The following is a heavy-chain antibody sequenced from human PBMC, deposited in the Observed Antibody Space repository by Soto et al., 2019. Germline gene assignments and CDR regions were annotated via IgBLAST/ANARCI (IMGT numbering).Heavy chain of an antibody. CDR3: ARELRAPVARVVIPYYYFDY. CDR1: GGSISSYY. Sequence: QVQLQESGPGLVKPSETLSLTCTVSGGSISSYYWSWIRQPPGKGLEWIGYIYYSGSTNYNPSLKSRITISVDTYKSQFSLKMSSVTAEDTAVYYCARELRAPVARVVIPYYYFDYWGTGTMVTVSS. V-gene: IGHV4-59*01. J-gene: IGHJ4*02. D-gene: IGHD3-10*01. CDR2: IYYSGST.